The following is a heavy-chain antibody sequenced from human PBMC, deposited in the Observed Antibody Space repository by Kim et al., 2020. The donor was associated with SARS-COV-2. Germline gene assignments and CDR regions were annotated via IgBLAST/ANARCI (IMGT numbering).Heavy chain of an antibody. V-gene: IGHV3-9*01. CDR3: AKDMDDYYGSGNSDY. J-gene: IGHJ4*02. D-gene: IGHD3-10*01. Sequence: DSVKGRFTISRDNAKNSLYLQMNSLRAEDTALYYCAKDMDDYYGSGNSDYWGQGTLVTVSS.